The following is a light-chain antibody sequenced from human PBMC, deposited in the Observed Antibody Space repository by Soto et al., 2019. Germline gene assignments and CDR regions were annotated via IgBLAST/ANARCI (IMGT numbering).Light chain of an antibody. Sequence: DIPMTQSPSTLSASVGDRVTITCRASQSTTSWLAWYQQIPGKAPKLLIYKASSLQSGVPSRFSGSRSGTEFTLTISSLQPDDFATYYCQQYNSYSWTFGQGTKVEIK. CDR1: QSTTSW. J-gene: IGKJ1*01. V-gene: IGKV1-5*03. CDR2: KAS. CDR3: QQYNSYSWT.